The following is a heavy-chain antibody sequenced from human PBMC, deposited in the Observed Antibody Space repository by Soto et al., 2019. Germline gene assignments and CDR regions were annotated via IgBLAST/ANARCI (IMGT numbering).Heavy chain of an antibody. Sequence: GKGLEWVAVISYDGSNKYYADSVKGRFTISRDNSKNTLYLQMNSLRAEDTAVYYCAREGRGGSDTVNW. V-gene: IGHV3-30-3*01. J-gene: IGHJ5*01. CDR2: ISYDGSNK. D-gene: IGHD1-26*01. CDR3: AREGRGGSDTVNW.